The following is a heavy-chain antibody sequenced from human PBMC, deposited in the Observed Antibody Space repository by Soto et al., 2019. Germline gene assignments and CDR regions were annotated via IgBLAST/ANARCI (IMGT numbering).Heavy chain of an antibody. V-gene: IGHV4-4*02. CDR3: ATGSPYYYGSGGMWDS. Sequence: QVRLQEPGPGLVKPSGTLSLTCLVSGGSMSSPHWWTGVRQAPVKGLEWIAEIHHSGATNYSPSLKSRAVISIDKSNNQFSLQLTSVTAADTAVYYCATGSPYYYGSGGMWDSWGRGALVTVSS. J-gene: IGHJ4*02. CDR1: GGSMSSPHW. D-gene: IGHD3-10*01. CDR2: IHHSGAT.